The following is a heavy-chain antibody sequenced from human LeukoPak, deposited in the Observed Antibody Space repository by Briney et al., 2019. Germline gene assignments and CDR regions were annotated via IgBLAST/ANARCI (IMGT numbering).Heavy chain of an antibody. D-gene: IGHD3-22*01. CDR3: ARDRVPGVITRMSETDY. CDR2: INPNSGGT. V-gene: IGHV1-2*02. CDR1: GYTFTGYY. Sequence: ASVKVSCKASGYTFTGYYMHWVRQAPGQGLEWMGWINPNSGGTNYAQKFQGGVTMTRDTSISTAYMELSRLRSDDTAVYYCARDRVPGVITRMSETDYWGQGTLVTVSS. J-gene: IGHJ4*02.